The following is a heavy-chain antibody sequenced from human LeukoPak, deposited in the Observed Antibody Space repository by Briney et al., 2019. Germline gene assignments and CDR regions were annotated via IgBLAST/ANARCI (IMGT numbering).Heavy chain of an antibody. Sequence: ASVKVSCKASGYTFTTYGISWVRQAPGQGPQWMGWISTYSGNTQHAQELQGRVTLTTDTSTSTAYMDLRSLRSDDTAEYYCARDGRGHWDTRIWYLGNWFDPWGQGTLVTVSS. V-gene: IGHV1-18*01. CDR2: ISTYSGNT. CDR3: ARDGRGHWDTRIWYLGNWFDP. D-gene: IGHD6-13*01. J-gene: IGHJ5*02. CDR1: GYTFTTYG.